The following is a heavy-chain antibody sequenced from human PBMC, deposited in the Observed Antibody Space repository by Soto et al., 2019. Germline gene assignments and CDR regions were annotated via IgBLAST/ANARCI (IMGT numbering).Heavy chain of an antibody. J-gene: IGHJ4*02. D-gene: IGHD3-10*01. CDR3: AKDGRGSGSHYNSFGY. V-gene: IGHV3-53*01. CDR2: IYSTGTT. CDR1: GFTVGNNY. Sequence: EVQLVESGGGLIQPGGSLKLSCAASGFTVGNNYMSWVRQAPGKGLEWVSLIYSTGTTKYADSVKGRFTVSRDNAKNTLYLQMTGLRAEDTAVYYCAKDGRGSGSHYNSFGYWGQGTLVTVSS.